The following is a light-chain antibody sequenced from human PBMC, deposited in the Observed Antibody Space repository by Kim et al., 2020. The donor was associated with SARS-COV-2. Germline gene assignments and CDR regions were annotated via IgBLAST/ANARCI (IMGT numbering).Light chain of an antibody. Sequence: EIVLTQSPGTLSLSPGERATLSCRASQSVSSSYLAWYQQKPGQAPRLLLYGASSRATGIPDRFSGSVSGTDFTLTITRLEPEDFAVYYCQQSDAFGQGTRREIK. CDR2: GAS. CDR1: QSVSSSY. V-gene: IGKV3-20*01. J-gene: IGKJ2*01. CDR3: QQSDA.